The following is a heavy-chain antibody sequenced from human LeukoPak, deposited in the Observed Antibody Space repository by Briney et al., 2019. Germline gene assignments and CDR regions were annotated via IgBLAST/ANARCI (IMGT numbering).Heavy chain of an antibody. CDR2: IKQDGSEK. Sequence: PGGSLRLSCAASGFTFSRYWMSWVRQAPGKGPEWVANIKQDGSEKYYVDSVKGRFTISRDNAKKSLYLQMNSLRAEDTAVYYCARGTYDSSGLLWSFDLWGRGTLVTVSS. V-gene: IGHV3-7*01. D-gene: IGHD3-22*01. J-gene: IGHJ2*01. CDR3: ARGTYDSSGLLWSFDL. CDR1: GFTFSRYW.